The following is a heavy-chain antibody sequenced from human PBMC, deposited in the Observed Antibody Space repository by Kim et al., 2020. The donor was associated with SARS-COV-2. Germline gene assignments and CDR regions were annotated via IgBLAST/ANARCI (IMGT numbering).Heavy chain of an antibody. J-gene: IGHJ4*02. CDR2: ISGSGGST. CDR1: GFTFSSYA. V-gene: IGHV3-23*01. D-gene: IGHD6-6*01. Sequence: GGSLRLSCAASGFTFSSYAMSWVRQAPGKGLEWVSAISGSGGSTYYADSVKGRFTISRDNSKNTLYLQMNSLRAEDTAVYYCAKDPLAIAARGGRKLTFDHWGQGTLVTVSS. CDR3: AKDPLAIAARGGRKLTFDH.